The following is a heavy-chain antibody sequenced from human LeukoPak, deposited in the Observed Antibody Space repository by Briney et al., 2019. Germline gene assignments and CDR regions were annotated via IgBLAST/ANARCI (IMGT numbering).Heavy chain of an antibody. CDR2: IYHSGST. CDR1: GGSISSSSYY. V-gene: IGHV4-39*07. D-gene: IGHD6-6*01. Sequence: PSETLSLTCTVSGGSISSSSYYWGWIRQPPGKGLDWIGSIYHSGSTYYNPSLKSRVTISVDTSKNQFSLKLSSVTAADTAVYYCARGVARSSKFHFSYYFDYWGQGTLVTVSS. J-gene: IGHJ4*02. CDR3: ARGVARSSKFHFSYYFDY.